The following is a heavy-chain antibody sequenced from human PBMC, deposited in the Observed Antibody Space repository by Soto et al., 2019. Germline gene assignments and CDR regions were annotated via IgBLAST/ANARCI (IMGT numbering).Heavy chain of an antibody. V-gene: IGHV3-23*01. CDR1: GFSFGSYA. CDR3: ARWSYLDY. D-gene: IGHD3-3*01. Sequence: GGSLRLSCAASGFSFGSYALSWVRQAPGKGLEWVSTISGSDGKTFYADSVKGRFSISRDTSQSTLYLQMNSLRADDTAMYYCARWSYLDYWGQGTRVTV. CDR2: ISGSDGKT. J-gene: IGHJ4*02.